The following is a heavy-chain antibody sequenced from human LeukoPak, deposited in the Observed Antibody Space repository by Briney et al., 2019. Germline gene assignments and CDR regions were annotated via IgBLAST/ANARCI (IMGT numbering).Heavy chain of an antibody. V-gene: IGHV3-7*01. CDR1: GFTFSAYW. Sequence: GGSLRLSCAASGFTFSAYWMTWVRQAPGKGLEWLVNINEGANVKFYVDSVKGRFIISRDNTKNSLYLQMSILRAEDTALYYCARVGKNGWDFDHWGQGTLVTVSS. J-gene: IGHJ4*02. CDR3: ARVGKNGWDFDH. D-gene: IGHD6-19*01. CDR2: INEGANVK.